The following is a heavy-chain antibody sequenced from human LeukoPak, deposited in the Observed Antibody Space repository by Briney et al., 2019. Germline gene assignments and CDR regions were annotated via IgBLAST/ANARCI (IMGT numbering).Heavy chain of an antibody. Sequence: HWASVKVSCKASGGTFSSYAISWVRQAPGQGLEWMGGIIPIFGTANYAQKFQGRVTITADKSTSTAYMELSSLRSEDTAVYYCARDLAVAGTGESYWGQGTLVTVSS. CDR1: GGTFSSYA. D-gene: IGHD6-19*01. J-gene: IGHJ4*02. CDR2: IIPIFGTA. V-gene: IGHV1-69*06. CDR3: ARDLAVAGTGESY.